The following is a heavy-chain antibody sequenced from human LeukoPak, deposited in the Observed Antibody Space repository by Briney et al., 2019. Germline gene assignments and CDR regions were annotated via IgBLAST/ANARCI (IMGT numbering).Heavy chain of an antibody. CDR1: GASFSSSPYY. J-gene: IGHJ4*02. Sequence: SETLSLTCTVSGASFSSSPYYWGWIRQPPGEGLEWIGSVSFSGGTYYNPSLKSRVTISLDTSKNQFSLKLASVPAADTAVYYCARTGSSIAARPPDYWGREPWSPSSQ. CDR2: VSFSGGT. D-gene: IGHD6-6*01. CDR3: ARTGSSIAARPPDY. V-gene: IGHV4-39*07.